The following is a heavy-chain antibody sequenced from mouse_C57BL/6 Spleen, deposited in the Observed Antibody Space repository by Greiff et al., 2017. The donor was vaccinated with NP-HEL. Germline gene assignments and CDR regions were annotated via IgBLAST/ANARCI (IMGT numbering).Heavy chain of an antibody. CDR3: ARQGLLRFDY. CDR1: GYTFTSYG. V-gene: IGHV1-81*01. CDR2: IYPRSGNT. Sequence: VQLQQSGAELARPGASVKLSCKASGYTFTSYGISWVKQRTGQGLEWIGEIYPRSGNTYYNEKFKGKATLTADKSSSTAYMELRSLTSEDSAVYFCARQGLLRFDYWGQGTTLTVSS. J-gene: IGHJ2*01. D-gene: IGHD1-1*01.